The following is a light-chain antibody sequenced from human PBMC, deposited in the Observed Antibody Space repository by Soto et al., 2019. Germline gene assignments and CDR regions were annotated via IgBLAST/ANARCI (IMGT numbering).Light chain of an antibody. CDR3: ATWDDTLNGVV. CDR1: SSNIGNNT. Sequence: QSVLTQPPSASETPGQRVSISCSGSSSNIGNNTVNWYQQLPGTTPKLLMYSNHQRPSGVPDRFSGSKSGTSASLAISGLQSEDEALYYCATWDDTLNGVVFGGGTKLTVL. J-gene: IGLJ3*02. CDR2: SNH. V-gene: IGLV1-44*01.